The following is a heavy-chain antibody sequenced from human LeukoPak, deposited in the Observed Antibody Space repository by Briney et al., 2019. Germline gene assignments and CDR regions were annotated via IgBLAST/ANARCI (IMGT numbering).Heavy chain of an antibody. CDR2: ISWNSGSI. V-gene: IGHV3-9*01. D-gene: IGHD5-24*01. J-gene: IGHJ4*02. CDR1: GFTFDDYA. Sequence: GGSLRLSCAASGFTFDDYAMHWVRQAPGKGLEWVSGISWNSGSIGYADSVKGRFTISRDNAKNSLYLQMNSLRAEDTALYYCAKDAGYNPMYYFDYWGQGTLVTVSS. CDR3: AKDAGYNPMYYFDY.